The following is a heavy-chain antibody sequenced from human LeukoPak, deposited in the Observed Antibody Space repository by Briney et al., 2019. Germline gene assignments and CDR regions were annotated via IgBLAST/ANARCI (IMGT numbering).Heavy chain of an antibody. J-gene: IGHJ4*02. Sequence: SVKVSFKASGGTFSSYAISWVRQAPGQGLEWMGGIIPIFGTANYAQKFQGRVTITADESTSTAYMELSSLRSEDTAVYYCAREGGDGYNIDYWGQGTLVTVSS. CDR3: AREGGDGYNIDY. D-gene: IGHD5-24*01. CDR2: IIPIFGTA. V-gene: IGHV1-69*13. CDR1: GGTFSSYA.